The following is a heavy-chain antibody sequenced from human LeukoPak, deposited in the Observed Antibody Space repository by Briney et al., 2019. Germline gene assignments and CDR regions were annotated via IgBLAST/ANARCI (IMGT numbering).Heavy chain of an antibody. CDR2: IYSGGNT. J-gene: IGHJ4*02. CDR1: GFTFSSYA. V-gene: IGHV3-53*01. CDR3: ARESTTDGDF. Sequence: PGGSLRLSCAASGFTFSSYAMNWVRQAPGRGLEWLSVIYSGGNTNYADSVKGRFTISRDNSKNTLYLQMNSLRAEDTAVYYCARESTTDGDFWGQGTLVTVSS. D-gene: IGHD7-27*01.